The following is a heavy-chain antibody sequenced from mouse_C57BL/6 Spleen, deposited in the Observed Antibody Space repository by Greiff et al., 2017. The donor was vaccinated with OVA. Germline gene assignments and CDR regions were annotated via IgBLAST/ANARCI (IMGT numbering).Heavy chain of an antibody. J-gene: IGHJ2*01. V-gene: IGHV5-4*01. CDR1: GFTFSSYA. CDR2: ISDGGSYT. Sequence: EVQRVESGGGLVKPGGSLKLSCAASGFTFSSYAMSWVRQTPEKRLAWVATISDGGSYTYYPDNVKGRFTISRDNAKNNLYLQMSHLKSEDTAMYYCARDNSYFDYWGQGTTLTVSS. CDR3: ARDNSYFDY.